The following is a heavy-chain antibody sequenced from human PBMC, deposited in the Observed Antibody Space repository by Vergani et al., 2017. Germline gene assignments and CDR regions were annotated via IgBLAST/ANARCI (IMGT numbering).Heavy chain of an antibody. J-gene: IGHJ4*02. V-gene: IGHV3-30*18. D-gene: IGHD6-6*01. CDR2: ISYDGSNK. Sequence: QVQLVESGGDVVQPGRSLRLSCAASGFTFSSYGMHWVRQAPGKGLEWVAVISYDGSNKYYADSVKGRFTISRDNSKNTLYLQMNSLRAEDTAVYYCAKDSLYSSSSYWGQGTLVTVSS. CDR3: AKDSLYSSSSY. CDR1: GFTFSSYG.